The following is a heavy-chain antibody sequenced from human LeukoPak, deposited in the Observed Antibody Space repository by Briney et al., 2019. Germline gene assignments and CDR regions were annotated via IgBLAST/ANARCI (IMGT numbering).Heavy chain of an antibody. CDR2: ISGSGGST. J-gene: IGHJ4*02. V-gene: IGHV3-23*01. CDR3: ASTFDYYDSSGYYYYFDY. D-gene: IGHD3-22*01. Sequence: PGGSLRLSCAASGFTFSSYAMNWVRQAPGKGLDWVSAISGSGGSTYYADSVKGRFTISRDNAKNSLYLQMNSLRAEDTAVYYCASTFDYYDSSGYYYYFDYWGQGTLVTVSS. CDR1: GFTFSSYA.